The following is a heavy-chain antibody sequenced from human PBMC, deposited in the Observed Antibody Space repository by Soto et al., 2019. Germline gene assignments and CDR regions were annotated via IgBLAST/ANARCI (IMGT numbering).Heavy chain of an antibody. CDR2: THHSGTT. J-gene: IGHJ4*02. CDR3: AREGSGSSFFDY. Sequence: QVQLQESGPGLVKPSGTLSLTCAVSGGSISSSNWWSWVRQPPGKGLEWIGETHHSGTTNYNQSLKRRVTISVDKSKNQFSLKLSSVTAADMAVYYCAREGSGSSFFDYWGQGTLVTVSS. D-gene: IGHD3-10*01. V-gene: IGHV4-4*02. CDR1: GGSISSSNW.